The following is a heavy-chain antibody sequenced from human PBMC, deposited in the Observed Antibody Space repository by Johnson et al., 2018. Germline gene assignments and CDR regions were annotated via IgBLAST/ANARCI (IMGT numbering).Heavy chain of an antibody. D-gene: IGHD2-2*01. CDR2: INHSGNT. CDR1: GGSFSGYY. Sequence: QVQLQQWGAGLLKPSETLSLTCAVYGGSFSGYYWSWIRQPPGKGLEWIGEINHSGNTNYSPSLKSRVTISVDTSKNQFSLKLSSVTAADTAVYYCARGRIVGIPAATISHFQHWGHGTLVTVSS. V-gene: IGHV4-34*01. CDR3: ARGRIVGIPAATISHFQH. J-gene: IGHJ1*01.